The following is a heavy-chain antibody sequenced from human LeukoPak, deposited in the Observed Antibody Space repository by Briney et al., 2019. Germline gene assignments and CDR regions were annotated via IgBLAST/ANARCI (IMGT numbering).Heavy chain of an antibody. D-gene: IGHD2-8*01. V-gene: IGHV3-21*01. CDR2: SSSSSSYI. CDR1: GFTFSSYS. CDR3: ARGRLGYCTNGVCYGYYYYYGMDV. Sequence: GGSLRLSCAASGFTFSSYSMNWVRQAPGKGLEWVSSSSSSSSYIYYADSVKGRFTISRDNAKNSLYLQMNSLRAEDTAVYYCARGRLGYCTNGVCYGYYYYYGMDVWGQGTTVTVSS. J-gene: IGHJ6*02.